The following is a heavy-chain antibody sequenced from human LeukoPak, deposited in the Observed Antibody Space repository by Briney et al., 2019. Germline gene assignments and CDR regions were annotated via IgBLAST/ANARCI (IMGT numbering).Heavy chain of an antibody. J-gene: IGHJ5*02. CDR3: ARWGYGSGWSVDP. D-gene: IGHD6-19*01. V-gene: IGHV4-31*03. Sequence: PSETLSLTCTVSGGSISSGGYYWSWIRQHPGKGLEWIGYIYYSGSTYYNPSLKSRVTISVDTSKNQFSLKLSSVTAADTAVYYCARWGYGSGWSVDPWGQGTLVTVSS. CDR1: GGSISSGGYY. CDR2: IYYSGST.